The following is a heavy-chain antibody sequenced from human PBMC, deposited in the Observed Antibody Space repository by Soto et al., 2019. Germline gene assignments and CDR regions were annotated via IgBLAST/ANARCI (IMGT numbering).Heavy chain of an antibody. D-gene: IGHD6-19*01. CDR2: ISYDGSNK. V-gene: IGHV3-30-3*01. CDR1: GVTVRSYA. CDR3: ASERSGWFSTYYYYGMDV. Sequence: GGSLRLACAASGVTVRSYAIHAVRHAPGKGVEWVAVISYDGSNKYYADSVKGRFTISRDNSKNPLYLQMNSLTAEDTAVYYCASERSGWFSTYYYYGMDVWGQGTTVTVSS. J-gene: IGHJ6*02.